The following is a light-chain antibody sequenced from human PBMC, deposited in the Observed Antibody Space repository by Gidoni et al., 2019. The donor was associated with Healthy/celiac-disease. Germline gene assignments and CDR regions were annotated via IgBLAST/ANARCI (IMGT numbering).Light chain of an antibody. CDR2: DAS. J-gene: IGKJ4*01. CDR3: QQRSHWPPT. CDR1: QSVSSY. V-gene: IGKV3-11*01. Sequence: EMVLTQSPATLSLSPGERATLSCRASQSVSSYLAWYQQKPGQAPRLLIYDASNRATGIPARFSGSGSETDFTLTISSLEPEDFAVYYCQQRSHWPPTFGGXTKVEIK.